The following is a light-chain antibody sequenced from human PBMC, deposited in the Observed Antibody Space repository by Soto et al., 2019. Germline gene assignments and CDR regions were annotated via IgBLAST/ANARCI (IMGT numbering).Light chain of an antibody. CDR3: TSYASSITLL. CDR2: EVT. Sequence: QSALTQPASVSGSPGQSITISCTGTSSDVGAYDYVSWYQLLPGKAPKLMIYEVTDRPSGVSNRFSGSKSGNTASLTISGLQAEDEADYYCTSYASSITLLFGGGTKLTVL. V-gene: IGLV2-14*01. CDR1: SSDVGAYDY. J-gene: IGLJ3*02.